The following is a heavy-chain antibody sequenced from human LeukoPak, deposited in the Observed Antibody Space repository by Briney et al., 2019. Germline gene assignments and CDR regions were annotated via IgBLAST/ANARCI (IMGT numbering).Heavy chain of an antibody. CDR2: INYDSTIK. Sequence: PGESLRLSCAASGPTFSNFQMNWVRQAPGKGLECVSYINYDSTIKQNADSIKGRFTISSDNQSKSVFLQRNSLAAEDTAIYWCAGDLSTSLRAFDIWGQGTMVTVS. CDR1: GPTFSNFQ. V-gene: IGHV3-48*03. D-gene: IGHD2/OR15-2a*01. CDR3: AGDLSTSLRAFDI. J-gene: IGHJ3*02.